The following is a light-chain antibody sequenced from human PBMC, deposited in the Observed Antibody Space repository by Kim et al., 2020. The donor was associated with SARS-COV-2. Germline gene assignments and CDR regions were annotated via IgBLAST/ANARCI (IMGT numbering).Light chain of an antibody. CDR2: SND. CDR1: SSQFGRHN. V-gene: IGLV1-44*01. Sequence: ISWSGSSSQFGRHNLNWYRQVRGTDPKLLIYSNDLRPSGVPDRFSGSKSGTSASLAISGLQSEDEADYYCAAWDASLNGPNYVFGSGTKVTVL. J-gene: IGLJ1*01. CDR3: AAWDASLNGPNYV.